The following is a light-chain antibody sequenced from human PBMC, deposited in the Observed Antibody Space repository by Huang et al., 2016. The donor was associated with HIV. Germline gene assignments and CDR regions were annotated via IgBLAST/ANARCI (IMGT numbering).Light chain of an antibody. CDR1: QSVYASSTSKDY. CDR3: QQYYSLPQT. CDR2: WAS. J-gene: IGKJ1*01. V-gene: IGKV4-1*01. Sequence: DIIMSQSPESLTVSLGERATLTCRSSQSVYASSTSKDYMAWFQQKPGQPPKLRLFWASSREVGVPDRVSGSGSGTHFTLTIANLQPEDAAIYYCQQYYSLPQTFGQGTRV.